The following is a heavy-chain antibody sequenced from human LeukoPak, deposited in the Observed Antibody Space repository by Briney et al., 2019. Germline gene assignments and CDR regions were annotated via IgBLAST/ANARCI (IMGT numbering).Heavy chain of an antibody. V-gene: IGHV3-30*02. J-gene: IGHJ4*02. CDR2: IRYDGSNK. CDR3: AKDITSSWYGHYFDY. CDR1: GFTFSSYG. Sequence: GGSLRLSCAASGFTFSSYGMHWVRQAPGKGLEWVAFIRYDGSNKYYADSVKGRFTISRDNAKNSLYLQMNSLRAEDMALYYCAKDITSSWYGHYFDYWGQGTLVTVSS. D-gene: IGHD6-13*01.